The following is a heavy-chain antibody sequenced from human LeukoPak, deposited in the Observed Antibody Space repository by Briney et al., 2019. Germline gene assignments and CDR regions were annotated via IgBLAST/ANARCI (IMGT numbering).Heavy chain of an antibody. CDR1: GYSISSGYY. V-gene: IGHV4-38-2*02. D-gene: IGHD6-13*01. Sequence: SETLCLLCNVSGYSISSGYYWGWIRQPPGKGLEWIGSFYHTGTTYYNPSLKSRVTISGDTSKNQFSLKVNSVTAADTAVYYCARVGSQYSSSRNFDYWGQGTLVTVSS. CDR3: ARVGSQYSSSRNFDY. J-gene: IGHJ4*02. CDR2: FYHTGTT.